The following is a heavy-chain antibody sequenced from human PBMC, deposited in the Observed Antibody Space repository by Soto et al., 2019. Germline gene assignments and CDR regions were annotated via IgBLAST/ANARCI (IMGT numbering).Heavy chain of an antibody. Sequence: QLLLQESGPGLVKPSETLSLTCTVSGGGSISSSSYFWGWIRQPPGKGLEWIGSINHRGSVYYNPSLKSRVTIAVDTSKNQFSLKLNAVTAADTAVYSCARHVGDSSDYYMYYGMDVWGQGTTVTVSS. CDR2: INHRGSV. CDR1: GGGSISSSSYF. V-gene: IGHV4-39*01. D-gene: IGHD3-22*01. CDR3: ARHVGDSSDYYMYYGMDV. J-gene: IGHJ6*02.